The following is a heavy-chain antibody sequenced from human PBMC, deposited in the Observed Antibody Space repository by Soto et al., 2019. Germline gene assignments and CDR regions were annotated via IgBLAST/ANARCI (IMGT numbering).Heavy chain of an antibody. D-gene: IGHD3-22*01. V-gene: IGHV5-10-1*01. J-gene: IGHJ4*02. CDR1: GYSFAGYW. Sequence: PGESLKIPCKGSGYSFAGYWITWVRQKPGKGLEWMGRIDPSDSQTYYSPSFRGHVTISVTKSITTVFLQWGSLRASDTAMYYCARQIYDSDTGPNFQYYFDSWGQGTPVTVSS. CDR3: ARQIYDSDTGPNFQYYFDS. CDR2: IDPSDSQT.